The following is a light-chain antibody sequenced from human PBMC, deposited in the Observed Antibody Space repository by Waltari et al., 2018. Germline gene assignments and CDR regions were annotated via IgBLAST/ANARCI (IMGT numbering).Light chain of an antibody. CDR1: SSDVGNYNL. J-gene: IGLJ1*01. CDR3: CSYAGLGTYV. V-gene: IGLV2-23*01. Sequence: QSGLTQPVSVSGSPGQSITISCPGTSSDVGNYNLVSWYQQYPGKAPKLMIYETTKRTSGVSDRFSGSKSGNTASLTISGLQAEDEADYYCCSYAGLGTYVFGTGTKVTVL. CDR2: ETT.